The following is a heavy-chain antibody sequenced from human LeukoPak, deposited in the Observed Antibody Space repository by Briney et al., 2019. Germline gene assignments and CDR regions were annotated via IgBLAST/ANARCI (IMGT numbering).Heavy chain of an antibody. D-gene: IGHD3-22*01. V-gene: IGHV3-74*01. CDR2: INSDGSGT. CDR3: ARELDTYYYDSSGYYDAFDI. CDR1: GFTFSSYW. Sequence: PGGSLRLSCAASGFTFSSYWMHWVRQAPGKGLVWVSRINSDGSGTSYADSVKGRFTISRDNAKNTLYLQMNSLRAEDTAVYYCARELDTYYYDSSGYYDAFDIWGQGTMVTVSS. J-gene: IGHJ3*02.